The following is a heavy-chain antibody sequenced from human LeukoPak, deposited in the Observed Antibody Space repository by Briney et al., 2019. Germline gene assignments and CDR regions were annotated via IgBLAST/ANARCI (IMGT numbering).Heavy chain of an antibody. CDR3: ASKSMVSGSGEGMGPWGYCYMDV. V-gene: IGHV1-2*02. D-gene: IGHD3-10*01. CDR1: GYTFTGYY. Sequence: GASVKVSCKASGYTFTGYYMHWVRQAPGQGLEWMGWINPNSGGTNYAQKFQGRVTMTRDTSISTAYMELSRLRSDDTAVYYCASKSMVSGSGEGMGPWGYCYMDVWGKGTTVTVSS. CDR2: INPNSGGT. J-gene: IGHJ6*03.